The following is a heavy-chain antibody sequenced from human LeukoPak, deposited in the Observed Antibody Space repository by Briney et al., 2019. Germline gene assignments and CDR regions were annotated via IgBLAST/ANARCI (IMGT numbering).Heavy chain of an antibody. Sequence: SETLSLTCTVSGGSISSYYWSWIRQPAGKGLEWIGRIYTSGSTDYNPSLKSRVTMSVDTSKNQFSLKLSSVTAADTAVYYCASRITMVRGVLAWGFDYWGQGTLVTVS. CDR1: GGSISSYY. CDR2: IYTSGST. J-gene: IGHJ4*02. D-gene: IGHD3-10*01. CDR3: ASRITMVRGVLAWGFDY. V-gene: IGHV4-4*07.